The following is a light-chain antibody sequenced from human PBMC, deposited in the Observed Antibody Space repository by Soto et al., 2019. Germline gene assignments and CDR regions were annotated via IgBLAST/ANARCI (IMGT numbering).Light chain of an antibody. CDR3: SSYTSSSTLGV. V-gene: IGLV2-14*01. CDR2: EVS. J-gene: IGLJ1*01. Sequence: HSVLTQPASVSGSPGQSITISCTGTSSDIGGYNYVSWYQQYPGNAPKLMISEVSNRPSGISNRFSGFKSANTAFLIISGLQAEDEADYFCSSYTSSSTLGVFGTGTKVTVL. CDR1: SSDIGGYNY.